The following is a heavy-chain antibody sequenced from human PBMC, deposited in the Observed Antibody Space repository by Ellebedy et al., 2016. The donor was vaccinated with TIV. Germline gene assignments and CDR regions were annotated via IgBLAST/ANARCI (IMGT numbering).Heavy chain of an antibody. V-gene: IGHV3-30-3*01. Sequence: GESLKISCAASELTFSSYAMHWVRQVPGKGLEWVAVTSYDGTIKHYADSVKGRFTISRDNYKNTLYLQMNSLGAEDTAVYYCAKGDYFDASGYSLGRIDSWGQGTLVTVSS. CDR1: ELTFSSYA. D-gene: IGHD3-22*01. CDR2: TSYDGTIK. J-gene: IGHJ4*02. CDR3: AKGDYFDASGYSLGRIDS.